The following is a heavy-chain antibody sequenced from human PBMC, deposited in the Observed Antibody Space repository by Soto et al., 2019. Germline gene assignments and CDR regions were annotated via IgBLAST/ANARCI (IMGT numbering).Heavy chain of an antibody. Sequence: QSQTLSLTCTVSGGSISSGGYYWSWIRQHPGKGLEWIGYIYYSGSTYYNPSLKSRVTISVDTSKNQFSLKLSSVTAADTAVYYCARDFPPSIADYYYYGMDVWGQGTTVTVSS. CDR3: ARDFPPSIADYYYYGMDV. J-gene: IGHJ6*02. CDR1: GGSISSGGYY. V-gene: IGHV4-31*03. CDR2: IYYSGST. D-gene: IGHD6-6*01.